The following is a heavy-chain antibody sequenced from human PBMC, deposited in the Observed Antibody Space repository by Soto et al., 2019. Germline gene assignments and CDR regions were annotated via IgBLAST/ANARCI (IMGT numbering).Heavy chain of an antibody. D-gene: IGHD2-15*01. Sequence: QVQLVQSGAEVKKPGSSVKVSCKASGGTFSTNPISWVRQAPGQVLEWMGGTSPIFGSGSSSQTFHGRLTVTADKSTNTAYMGLSNLTSADTDVYYCARRQSGGFHRYFDSWGQGTPVTVSS. V-gene: IGHV1-69*06. CDR2: TSPIFGSG. CDR1: GGTFSTNP. J-gene: IGHJ4*02. CDR3: ARRQSGGFHRYFDS.